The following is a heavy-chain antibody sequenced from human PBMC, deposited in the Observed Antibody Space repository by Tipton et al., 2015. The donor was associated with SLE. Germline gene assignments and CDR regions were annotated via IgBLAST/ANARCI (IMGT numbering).Heavy chain of an antibody. CDR1: GGSISSYF. V-gene: IGHV4-59*07. Sequence: TLSLTCTVSGGSISSYFWTWIRQPPGKGLEYIGYIFHTGTANYNPSLRGRVTMSIDTSKNQFSLRLSSVTAADTAVYYCARSNDVGRFDQWGQGTLVTVSS. CDR2: IFHTGTA. CDR3: ARSNDVGRFDQ. D-gene: IGHD1-26*01. J-gene: IGHJ4*02.